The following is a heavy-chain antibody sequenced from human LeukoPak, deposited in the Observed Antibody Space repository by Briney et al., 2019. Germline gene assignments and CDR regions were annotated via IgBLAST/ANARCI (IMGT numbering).Heavy chain of an antibody. CDR1: GFTFSSYG. CDR2: ISYDGSNK. CDR3: AKDEFGRYFDWLGPDV. J-gene: IGHJ6*04. Sequence: GGSLRLSCAASGFTFSSYGMHWVRQAPGKGLEWVAVISYDGSNKYYADSVKGRFTISRDNSKNTLYLQMNSLRAEDTAVYYCAKDEFGRYFDWLGPDVWGKGTTVTISS. D-gene: IGHD3-9*01. V-gene: IGHV3-30*18.